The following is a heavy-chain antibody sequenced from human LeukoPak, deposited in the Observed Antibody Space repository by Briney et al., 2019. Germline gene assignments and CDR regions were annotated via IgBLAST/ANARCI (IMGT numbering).Heavy chain of an antibody. CDR2: IIPTFGTA. D-gene: IGHD6-6*01. CDR3: ARDVGLYSSSSPPFDY. CDR1: GGTFSSYA. J-gene: IGHJ4*02. Sequence: SVKVSCKASGGTFSSYAISWVRQAPGQGLEWMGGIIPTFGTANYAQKFQGRVTITADTSTTTAYMDLRSLRSDDTAVYFCARDVGLYSSSSPPFDYWGQGTVVTVSS. V-gene: IGHV1-69*06.